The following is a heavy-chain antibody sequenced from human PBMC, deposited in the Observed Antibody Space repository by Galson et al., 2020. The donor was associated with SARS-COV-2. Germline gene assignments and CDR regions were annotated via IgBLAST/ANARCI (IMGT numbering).Heavy chain of an antibody. CDR1: GYTFTSYG. CDR2: ISAYTGHT. Sequence: ASVKVSCKASGYTFTSYGISWVRQAPGQGLEWMGWISAYTGHTLYAQKFQGRVTVTTDTSTNTAYMDLRSLRSDDTAFYYCARDGSGSYGAVDYWGQGTLVTVSS. D-gene: IGHD1-26*01. CDR3: ARDGSGSYGAVDY. V-gene: IGHV1-18*01. J-gene: IGHJ4*02.